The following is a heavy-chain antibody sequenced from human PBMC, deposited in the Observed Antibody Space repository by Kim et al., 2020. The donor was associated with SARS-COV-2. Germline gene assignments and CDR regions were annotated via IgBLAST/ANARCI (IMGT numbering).Heavy chain of an antibody. Sequence: SETLSLTCAVYGGSFSGYYWSWIRQPPGKGLEWIGEINHSGSTNYNPSLKSRVTISVDTSKNQFSLKLSSVTAADTAVYYCARGLLWFGELLFTPYYYYYYGMDVWGQGTTVTVSS. V-gene: IGHV4-34*01. J-gene: IGHJ6*02. CDR1: GGSFSGYY. CDR2: INHSGST. CDR3: ARGLLWFGELLFTPYYYYYYGMDV. D-gene: IGHD3-10*01.